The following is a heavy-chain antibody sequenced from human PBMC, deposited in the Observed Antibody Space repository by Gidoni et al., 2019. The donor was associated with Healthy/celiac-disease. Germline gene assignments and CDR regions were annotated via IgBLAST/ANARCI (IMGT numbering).Heavy chain of an antibody. J-gene: IGHJ4*02. CDR3: TILSPYCTNGVCYEDY. D-gene: IGHD2-8*01. Sequence: EAQLVESGGGLVQPGGALKHTWAASGVTCNAHAMHCVRPASGTGMEWVGRLRCKPNRCATAFAASVKVRFTISRDHSKDPAYLQMNRLNSDDTAVYYCTILSPYCTNGVCYEDYWGQGPLVTFSS. V-gene: IGHV3-73*02. CDR1: GVTCNAHA. CDR2: LRCKPNRCAT.